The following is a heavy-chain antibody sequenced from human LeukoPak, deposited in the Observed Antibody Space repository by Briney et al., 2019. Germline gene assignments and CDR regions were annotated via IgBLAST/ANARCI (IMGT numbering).Heavy chain of an antibody. CDR1: GCSITGYY. J-gene: IGHJ3*02. Sequence: ASVKVSCKASGCSITGYYLHWVRLAPGQGLEWMGWINPNSGDSNYAQKFQGRVTMTRDTSINTAYMELSRLTSDDTAVYSCARASSSPGATDTFDIWGQGTMVTVSS. CDR3: ARASSSPGATDTFDI. CDR2: INPNSGDS. V-gene: IGHV1-2*02. D-gene: IGHD1-26*01.